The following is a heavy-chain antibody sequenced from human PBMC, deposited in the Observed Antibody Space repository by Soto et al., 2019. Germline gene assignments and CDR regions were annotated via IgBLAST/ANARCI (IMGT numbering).Heavy chain of an antibody. J-gene: IGHJ5*02. CDR3: ARDVLIAAAGTRRWFDP. CDR1: GYTFTSYG. CDR2: ISAYNGNT. V-gene: IGHV1-18*01. Sequence: QVPLVQSGAELKKPWASVKVSCKASGYTFTSYGISWVRQAPGQGLEWMGWISAYNGNTNYAQKLQGRATMTTDTSTSTAYMELRSLRSDDTAVYYCARDVLIAAAGTRRWFDPWGQGTLVTVSS. D-gene: IGHD6-13*01.